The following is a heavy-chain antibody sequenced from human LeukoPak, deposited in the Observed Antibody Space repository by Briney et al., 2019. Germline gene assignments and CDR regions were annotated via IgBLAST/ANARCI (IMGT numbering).Heavy chain of an antibody. Sequence: GGSLRLSCAASGFTFDDYAMHWVRHTPGKGLEWVSGISWNSGSRVYADSVKAGFTISRDNAENSLYLQMNSLRAEDTALYYCAKDRQWLQTYYFDYWGQGTLVTVSS. V-gene: IGHV3-9*01. J-gene: IGHJ4*02. D-gene: IGHD6-19*01. CDR2: ISWNSGSR. CDR3: AKDRQWLQTYYFDY. CDR1: GFTFDDYA.